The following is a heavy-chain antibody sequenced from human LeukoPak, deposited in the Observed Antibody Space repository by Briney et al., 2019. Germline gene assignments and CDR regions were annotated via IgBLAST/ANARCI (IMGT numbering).Heavy chain of an antibody. CDR1: GFTFSSYE. Sequence: GGSLRLSCAASGFTFSSYEMNWVRQAPGKGLEWVSYISSSGSTIYYADFVKGRFTISRDNAKNSLYLQMNSLRAEDTAVYYCARDVYSGYDQSYYYGMDVWGQGTTVTVSS. CDR3: ARDVYSGYDQSYYYGMDV. CDR2: ISSSGSTI. J-gene: IGHJ6*02. D-gene: IGHD5-12*01. V-gene: IGHV3-48*03.